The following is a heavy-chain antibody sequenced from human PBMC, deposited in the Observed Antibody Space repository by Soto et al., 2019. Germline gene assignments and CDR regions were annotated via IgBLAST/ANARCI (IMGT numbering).Heavy chain of an antibody. J-gene: IGHJ4*02. Sequence: GSLRLSCAASGFTFSSYSMNWFRHSPGKWLEWVSSISSSSSYIYYADSVKGRFTISRDNAKNSLYLQMNSLRAEDTAVYYCARMVYYGSGSYYNGPHFDYWGQGTLVTVSS. V-gene: IGHV3-21*01. CDR1: GFTFSSYS. D-gene: IGHD3-10*01. CDR2: ISSSSSYI. CDR3: ARMVYYGSGSYYNGPHFDY.